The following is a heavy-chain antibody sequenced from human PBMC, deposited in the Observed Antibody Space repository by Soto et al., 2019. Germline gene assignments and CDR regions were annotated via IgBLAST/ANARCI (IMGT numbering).Heavy chain of an antibody. Sequence: EVQLLESGGGLVQPGGSLRLSCAASGFTFRNYGMSWVRQAPGKGLEWISGLTGSDDTPKYADSVKGRFTISRDNSRDTLYLLMNSLRVGDTAVYFCAKDSGYDSTDWGQGTLVNVSS. D-gene: IGHD3-22*01. J-gene: IGHJ4*02. CDR3: AKDSGYDSTD. V-gene: IGHV3-23*01. CDR2: LTGSDDTP. CDR1: GFTFRNYG.